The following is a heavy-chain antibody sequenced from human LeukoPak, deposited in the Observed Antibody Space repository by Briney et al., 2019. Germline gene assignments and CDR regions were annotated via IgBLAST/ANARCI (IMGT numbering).Heavy chain of an antibody. CDR2: INHSGST. Sequence: SETLSLTCAVYGGSFSGYYWSWIRQPPGMGLEWIGEINHSGSTNYNPSLKSRVTISVDTAKNQFSLKLSPVTAADTAVYYCARGRDYYDSSGYYLSFDYWGQGTLVTVSS. V-gene: IGHV4-34*01. J-gene: IGHJ4*02. CDR3: ARGRDYYDSSGYYLSFDY. CDR1: GGSFSGYY. D-gene: IGHD3-22*01.